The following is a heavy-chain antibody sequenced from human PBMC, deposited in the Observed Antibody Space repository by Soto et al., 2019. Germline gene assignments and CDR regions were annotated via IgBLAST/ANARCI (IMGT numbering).Heavy chain of an antibody. D-gene: IGHD5-18*01. V-gene: IGHV4-30-4*01. Sequence: QVQLQESGPGLVKPSQTLSLTCTVSGGSISSGNYYWSWIRHPPGKGLEWLGFISYSGSTYYSLSLKSRVTISVDTSKNQFSLNLSFVTAADTAVYYCATMGTPATGLYYFDYWGQGTLVTVSS. CDR1: GGSISSGNYY. J-gene: IGHJ4*02. CDR3: ATMGTPATGLYYFDY. CDR2: ISYSGST.